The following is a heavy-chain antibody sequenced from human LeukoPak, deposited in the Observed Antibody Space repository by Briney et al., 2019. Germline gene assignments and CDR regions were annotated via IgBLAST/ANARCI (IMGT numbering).Heavy chain of an antibody. Sequence: GGSLRLSCAASGFTFSSYSMNWVRQAPGKGLEWVSYISSSSSTVYYADSVRGRFTISRDNSKNTLYLQMNSLRTEDTAVYYCAKEGVTAAGILDFWGQGTLVTVSS. CDR2: ISSSSSTV. V-gene: IGHV3-48*01. D-gene: IGHD6-13*01. CDR3: AKEGVTAAGILDF. J-gene: IGHJ4*02. CDR1: GFTFSSYS.